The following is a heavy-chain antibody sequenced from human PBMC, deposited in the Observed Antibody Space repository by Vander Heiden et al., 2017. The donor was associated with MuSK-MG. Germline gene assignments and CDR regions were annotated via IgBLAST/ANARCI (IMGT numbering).Heavy chain of an antibody. D-gene: IGHD4-17*01. V-gene: IGHV1-69*01. J-gene: IGHJ5*02. CDR3: ARDGGTVTTIHRILTDLVWFDP. CDR1: GGTFSSHA. Sequence: QVQLVQSGAEVKKPGSSVKVSCKASGGTFSSHAISWVRQAPGQGLEWMGGIIPIFGTANYAQKFQGRVTITADESTSTAYMELSSLRSEDTAVYYCARDGGTVTTIHRILTDLVWFDPWGQGTLVTVSS. CDR2: IIPIFGTA.